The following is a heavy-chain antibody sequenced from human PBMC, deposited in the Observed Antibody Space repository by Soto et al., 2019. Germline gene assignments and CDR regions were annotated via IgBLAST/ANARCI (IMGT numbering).Heavy chain of an antibody. CDR3: AKNQERELPRVIDF. CDR2: MSGSSSTT. CDR1: RLTFSNYA. Sequence: GCLGICRAPSRLTFSNYAMSWVRKAPGGGLEWVSSMSGSSSTTYYADSVRGRFTISRDRSKNTLYLQMSSLRAEDTALYYCAKNQERELPRVIDFWGQGTLVTVSS. D-gene: IGHD1-7*01. V-gene: IGHV3-23*01. J-gene: IGHJ4*02.